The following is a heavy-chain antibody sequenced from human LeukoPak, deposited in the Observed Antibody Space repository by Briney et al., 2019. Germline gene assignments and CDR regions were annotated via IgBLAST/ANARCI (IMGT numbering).Heavy chain of an antibody. D-gene: IGHD3-10*01. V-gene: IGHV4-34*01. Sequence: PSETLSLTCAVYGGSFSGYYWSWIRQPPGKGLEWIGEINHSGSTNYNPSLKSRVTISVDTSKNQFSLKLSSVTAADTAVYYCARSSRTVRITMVRGKNQQGYSDYMDVWGKGTTVTISS. CDR2: INHSGST. CDR3: ARSSRTVRITMVRGKNQQGYSDYMDV. J-gene: IGHJ6*03. CDR1: GGSFSGYY.